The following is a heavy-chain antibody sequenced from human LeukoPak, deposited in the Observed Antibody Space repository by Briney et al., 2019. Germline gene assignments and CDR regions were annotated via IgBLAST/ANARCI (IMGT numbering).Heavy chain of an antibody. D-gene: IGHD3-22*01. J-gene: IGHJ4*02. V-gene: IGHV3-53*01. CDR3: ARDDYYDSSGLDY. CDR1: GFTVSSSY. CDR2: ISTGGST. Sequence: GGSLRLSCAASGFTVSSSYMNWIRQAPGKGLEWLSVISTGGSTNYADSVKGRFTISRDNSKNILYLQMNSLRAEDTAVYYCARDDYYDSSGLDYWGQGILVTVSS.